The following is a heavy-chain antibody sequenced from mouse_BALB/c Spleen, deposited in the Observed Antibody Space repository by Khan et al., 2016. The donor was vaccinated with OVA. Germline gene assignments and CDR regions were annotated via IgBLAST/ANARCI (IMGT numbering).Heavy chain of an antibody. CDR3: TRGGAWGTMISWFAY. D-gene: IGHD2-4*01. V-gene: IGHV1S81*02. J-gene: IGHJ3*01. CDR1: GYTFTSYY. CDR2: IHPSNGGT. Sequence: QVQLQQSGAELVKPGASVKLSCKASGYTFTSYYMYWVKQRPGQGLEWIGGIHPSNGGTNFNEKFKSKATLTVDKSTSTAYMQLSSLTSEDSAVAYLTRGGAWGTMISWFAYWGQGTLVTVSA.